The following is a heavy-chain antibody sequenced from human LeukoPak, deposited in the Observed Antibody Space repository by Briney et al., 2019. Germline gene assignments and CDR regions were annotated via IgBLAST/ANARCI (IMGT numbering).Heavy chain of an antibody. D-gene: IGHD3-9*01. CDR3: AKVESRYFDLGALDY. Sequence: GGSLRLSCAASGFTFSSYSMNWVRQAPGKGLEWVSSISSSSSYIYYADSVKGRFTISRDNAKNSLYLQMNSLRAEDTAVYYCAKVESRYFDLGALDYWGQGTLVTVSS. CDR2: ISSSSSYI. J-gene: IGHJ4*02. CDR1: GFTFSSYS. V-gene: IGHV3-21*04.